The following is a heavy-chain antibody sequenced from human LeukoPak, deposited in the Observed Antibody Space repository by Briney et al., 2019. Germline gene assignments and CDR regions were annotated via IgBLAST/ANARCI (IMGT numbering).Heavy chain of an antibody. CDR1: GGSISNHY. CDR3: ARERSMVRGVSWFDP. Sequence: TSETLSLTCTVSGGSISNHYWSWIRQPPGKGLEWIGYIYYNGSPNYNPSLKSRVTISVDTSKNQFSLKLGSVTAADTAVYYCARERSMVRGVSWFDPWGQGTLVTVSS. CDR2: IYYNGSP. V-gene: IGHV4-59*11. J-gene: IGHJ5*02. D-gene: IGHD3-10*01.